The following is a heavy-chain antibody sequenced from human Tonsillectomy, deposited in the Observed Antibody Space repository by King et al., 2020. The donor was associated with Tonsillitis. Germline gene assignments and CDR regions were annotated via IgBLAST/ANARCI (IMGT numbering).Heavy chain of an antibody. CDR3: ARMIPLPAKSSIPAHTYYFDF. Sequence: QLVQSGAEVKKPGSSVKVSCKASGGTFTDYGFSWVRQAPGQGLEWMGRIIPILDITNYAQKFQGRFTITADKSTSTAYLELRSLKSEDTAVYYCARMIPLPAKSSIPAHTYYFDFWGQGTLVTVSS. J-gene: IGHJ4*02. CDR2: IIPILDIT. CDR1: GGTFTDYG. V-gene: IGHV1-69*04. D-gene: IGHD6-6*01.